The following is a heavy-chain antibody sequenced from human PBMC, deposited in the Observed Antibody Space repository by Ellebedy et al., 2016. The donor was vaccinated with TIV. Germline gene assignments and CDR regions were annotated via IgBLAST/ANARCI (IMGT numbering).Heavy chain of an antibody. CDR3: ARDGRVGSYYRGVF. J-gene: IGHJ4*02. CDR2: IPHVGRNE. V-gene: IGHV3-30*02. D-gene: IGHD1-26*01. CDR1: GFTFSRYG. Sequence: GESLKISXAASGFTFSRYGMHWVRQAPGKGLEWVAFIPHVGRNEYYADSVKGRFTISRDNSKHTVYLQMNSLRAEDTAVYYCARDGRVGSYYRGVFWGQGTLVTVSS.